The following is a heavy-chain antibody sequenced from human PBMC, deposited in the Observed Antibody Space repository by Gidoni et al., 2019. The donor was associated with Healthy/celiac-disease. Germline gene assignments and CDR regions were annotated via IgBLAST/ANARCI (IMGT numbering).Heavy chain of an antibody. CDR3: ARRSGSYSGFDY. D-gene: IGHD1-26*01. Sequence: KSRVTISVDTSKNQFSLKLSSVTAADTAVYYCARRSGSYSGFDYWGQGTLVTVSS. J-gene: IGHJ4*02. V-gene: IGHV4-39*01.